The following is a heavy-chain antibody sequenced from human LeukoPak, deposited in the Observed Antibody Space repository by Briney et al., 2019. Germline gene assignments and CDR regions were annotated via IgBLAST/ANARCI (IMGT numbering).Heavy chain of an antibody. D-gene: IGHD4-17*01. CDR1: GFSLSTSGVG. CDR2: IYWNDDN. V-gene: IGHV2-5*01. J-gene: IGHJ4*02. CDR3: AHYGDYRFLYYFDY. Sequence: SGPTLVKPTQTLTLTRTFSGFSLSTSGVGVGWIRQPPGKALERLALIYWNDDNRYSPSLKRRLTITKDTSKNQVVLTMTNMDPVDTATYYCAHYGDYRFLYYFDYWGQGTLVTVSS.